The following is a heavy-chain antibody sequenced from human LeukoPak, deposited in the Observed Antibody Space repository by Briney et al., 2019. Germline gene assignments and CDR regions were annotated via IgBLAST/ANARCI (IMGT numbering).Heavy chain of an antibody. D-gene: IGHD6-19*01. J-gene: IGHJ4*02. CDR2: TYSGDTT. CDR3: ARAGYSSGWSFDN. Sequence: GGSLRLSCTAFGFIVRRNHINWVRQAPGKGLEWVSITYSGDTTYYADSVKGRFTISRDNAKNSLYLQMNSLRVEDTAVYYCARAGYSSGWSFDNWGQGTLVTVSS. V-gene: IGHV3-66*01. CDR1: GFIVRRNH.